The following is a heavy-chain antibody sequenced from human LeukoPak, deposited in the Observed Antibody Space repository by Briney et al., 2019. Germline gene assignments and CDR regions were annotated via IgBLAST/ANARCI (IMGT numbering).Heavy chain of an antibody. V-gene: IGHV4-39*01. CDR1: GGSISSSSYS. CDR2: IYYSGST. Sequence: SETLSLTCTVSGGSISSSSYSWGWIRQPPGKGLEWIGSIYYSGSTYYNPSLKSRVTISVDTSKNQFSLKLSSVTAADTAVYYCARRVFFDYWGQGTLVTVSS. CDR3: ARRVFFDY. J-gene: IGHJ4*02.